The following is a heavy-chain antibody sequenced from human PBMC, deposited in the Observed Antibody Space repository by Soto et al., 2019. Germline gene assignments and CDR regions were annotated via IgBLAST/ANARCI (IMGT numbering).Heavy chain of an antibody. J-gene: IGHJ4*02. D-gene: IGHD3-10*01. CDR2: IYYSGST. Sequence: QLQLQESGPGLVKPSETLSLTCTVSGGSISSSSYYWGWIRQPPGKGLEWIGSIYYSGSTYYNPSLKGRVTISVDTSKNQFSLKLSSVTAADTAVYYCARLRYYYGSGSYPTFDYWGQGTLVTVSS. CDR3: ARLRYYYGSGSYPTFDY. V-gene: IGHV4-39*01. CDR1: GGSISSSSYY.